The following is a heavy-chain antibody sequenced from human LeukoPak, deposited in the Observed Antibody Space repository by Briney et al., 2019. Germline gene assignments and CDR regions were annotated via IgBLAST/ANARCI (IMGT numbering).Heavy chain of an antibody. Sequence: GAFLLICCTGSGYSFTCYWIGFGRQMAGEGVELTGIIYPGDSDTRYSPSFQGQVTISADKSISTAYLQWSSLKASDTAMYYCARRRPSYGDYEYYFHYWGQGNLVTVSS. J-gene: IGHJ4*02. D-gene: IGHD4-17*01. CDR1: GYSFTCYW. CDR3: ARRRPSYGDYEYYFHY. CDR2: IYPGDSDT. V-gene: IGHV5-51*01.